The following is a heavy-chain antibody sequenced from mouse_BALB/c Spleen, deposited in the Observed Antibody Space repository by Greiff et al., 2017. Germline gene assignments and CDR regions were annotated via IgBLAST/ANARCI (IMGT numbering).Heavy chain of an antibody. V-gene: IGHV5-6*01. CDR3: ARHEGDWDVAY. J-gene: IGHJ3*01. D-gene: IGHD4-1*01. CDR2: ISSGGSYT. CDR1: GFTFSSYG. Sequence: EVQRVESGGDLVKPGGSLKLSCAASGFTFSSYGMSWVRQTPDKRLEWVATISSGGSYTYYPDSVKGRFTISRDNAKNTLYLQMSSLRSEDTAMYYCARHEGDWDVAYWGQGTLVTVSA.